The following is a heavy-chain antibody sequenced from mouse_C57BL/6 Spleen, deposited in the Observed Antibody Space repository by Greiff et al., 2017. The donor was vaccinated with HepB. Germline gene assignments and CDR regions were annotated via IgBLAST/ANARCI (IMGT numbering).Heavy chain of an antibody. J-gene: IGHJ3*01. CDR3: ARSYYSNYGFAY. D-gene: IGHD2-5*01. CDR1: GFNIKNTY. V-gene: IGHV14-3*01. CDR2: LDPANGNT. Sequence: EVQLQESVAELVRPGASVKLSCTASGFNIKNTYMHWVKQRPEQGLEWIGRLDPANGNTKYAPKFQGKATITADTSSNTAYLQLSSLTSEDTAIDYCARSYYSNYGFAYWGQGTLVTVSA.